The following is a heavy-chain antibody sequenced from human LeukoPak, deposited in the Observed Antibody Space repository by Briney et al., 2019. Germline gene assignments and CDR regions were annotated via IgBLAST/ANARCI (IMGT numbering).Heavy chain of an antibody. Sequence: GGSLRLSCVASGFIFDSYAMHWVRQAPGKGLEWVSGISWDSGTIGYADSVKGRFTISRDNAKNSLYLEMNSLRTEDTALYYCARARGCSGGSCSSGPYFDYWGQGTLVTVSS. CDR1: GFIFDSYA. CDR2: ISWDSGTI. J-gene: IGHJ4*02. D-gene: IGHD2-15*01. V-gene: IGHV3-9*01. CDR3: ARARGCSGGSCSSGPYFDY.